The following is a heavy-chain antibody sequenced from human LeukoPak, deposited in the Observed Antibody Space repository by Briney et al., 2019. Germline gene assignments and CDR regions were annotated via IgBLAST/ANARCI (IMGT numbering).Heavy chain of an antibody. V-gene: IGHV4-59*01. Sequence: SETLSLTCTVSGGSISSYYWSWIRQPPGQGLEWIGYIYYIGSTNYNPSLKSRVTISVDTSKNQFSLKLISVTAADTAVYYCARYNYGRLDYWGQGTLVTVSS. CDR3: ARYNYGRLDY. CDR1: GGSISSYY. CDR2: IYYIGST. D-gene: IGHD5-18*01. J-gene: IGHJ4*02.